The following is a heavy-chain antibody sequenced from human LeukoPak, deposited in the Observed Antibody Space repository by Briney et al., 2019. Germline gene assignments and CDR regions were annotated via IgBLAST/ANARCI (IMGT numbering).Heavy chain of an antibody. Sequence: SETLSLTCAVYGGSFSGYYWSWIRQPPGKGLEWIGEINHSGSTNYNPSLKGRVTISVDTSKNQFSLKLSSVTAADTAVYYCARGSGTGTTTSLRYWGQGTLVTVSS. V-gene: IGHV4-34*01. CDR1: GGSFSGYY. CDR3: ARGSGTGTTTSLRY. CDR2: INHSGST. J-gene: IGHJ4*02. D-gene: IGHD1-7*01.